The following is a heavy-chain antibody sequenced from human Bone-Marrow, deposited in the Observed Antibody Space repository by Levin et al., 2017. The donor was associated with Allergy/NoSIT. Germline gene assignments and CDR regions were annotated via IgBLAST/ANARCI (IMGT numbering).Heavy chain of an antibody. V-gene: IGHV4-59*08. Sequence: SSETLSLTCTVSGGSISTYYWSWIRQPPGKGLEWIGYVYYSGSTNYNPSLKSRVTMSVDTSKNPFSLKLSSVTAADTALYYCARHAGPIHLWLMDYWGQGTLVTVSS. J-gene: IGHJ4*02. CDR2: VYYSGST. CDR3: ARHAGPIHLWLMDY. D-gene: IGHD5-18*01. CDR1: GGSISTYY.